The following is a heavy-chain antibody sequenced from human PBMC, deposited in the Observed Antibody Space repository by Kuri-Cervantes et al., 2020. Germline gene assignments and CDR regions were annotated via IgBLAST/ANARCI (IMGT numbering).Heavy chain of an antibody. V-gene: IGHV4-61*01. D-gene: IGHD6-13*01. Sequence: SETLSLTCTVSGGSVSSGSYYWNWIRQPPGKGLEWIGYIYYSGSTNYNPSLKSRVTISVDTSKNQFSLKLSSVTAADTAVYYCARVFVEAAASTQTFDPWGQGTLVTVSS. CDR2: IYYSGST. CDR3: ARVFVEAAASTQTFDP. CDR1: GGSVSSGSYY. J-gene: IGHJ5*02.